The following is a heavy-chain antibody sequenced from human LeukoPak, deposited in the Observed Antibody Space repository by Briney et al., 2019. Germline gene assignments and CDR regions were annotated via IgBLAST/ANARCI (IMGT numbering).Heavy chain of an antibody. CDR1: GGTFSSYA. CDR2: IIPILGIA. J-gene: IGHJ4*02. CDR3: ARGRMVANYFDY. D-gene: IGHD2-15*01. V-gene: IGHV1-69*04. Sequence: SVKVSCKASGGTFSSYAIGWVRQAPGQGLEWMGRIIPILGIANYAQKFQGRVTITADKSTSTAYMELSSLRSEDTAVYYCARGRMVANYFDYWGQGTLVTVSS.